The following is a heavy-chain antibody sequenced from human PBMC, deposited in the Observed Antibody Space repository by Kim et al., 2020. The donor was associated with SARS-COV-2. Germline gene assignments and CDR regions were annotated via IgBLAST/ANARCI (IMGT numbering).Heavy chain of an antibody. CDR3: ANAHLRYNFEGRGYFPTHYFHY. V-gene: IGHV1-46*01. Sequence: ASVKVSCKASGYTFSTYYMNWVRQAPGQGLEWMGIINPDDGTTSYAQKFLGRLTVTADTSTCTVYMILRSLRSDDTAVYFCANAHLRYNFEGRGYFPTHYFHYWGQGSLVTVSS. CDR1: GYTFSTYY. D-gene: IGHD3-22*01. CDR2: INPDDGTT. J-gene: IGHJ4*02.